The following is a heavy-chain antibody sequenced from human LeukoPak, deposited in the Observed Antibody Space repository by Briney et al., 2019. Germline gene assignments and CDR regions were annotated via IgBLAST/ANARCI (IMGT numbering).Heavy chain of an antibody. V-gene: IGHV4-34*01. Sequence: PSETLSLTCAVYAGSFSGYYWGWIRPLPGKGMEWNGEINHSGRTNYNTSLKRRATISVATSKTQSSLKLSAVTAADTAWYSCGRGLRGGDDWGQGTLVTVSS. CDR2: INHSGRT. J-gene: IGHJ4*01. D-gene: IGHD3-16*01. CDR3: GRGLRGGDD. CDR1: AGSFSGYY.